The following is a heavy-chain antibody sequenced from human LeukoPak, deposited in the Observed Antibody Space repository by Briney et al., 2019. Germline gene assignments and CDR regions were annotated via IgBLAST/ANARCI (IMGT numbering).Heavy chain of an antibody. CDR1: GGSISSSSYY. CDR2: VYYTGST. Sequence: SETLSLTCTVSGGSISSSSYYWGWFRQPPGKGLEWIGTVYYTGSTYYNPSLKSRVTISVDTSKNQFSLKLSSVSATDTAVYYCARDVGATYDAFDIWGQGTMVTVSS. J-gene: IGHJ3*02. V-gene: IGHV4-39*02. CDR3: ARDVGATYDAFDI. D-gene: IGHD1-26*01.